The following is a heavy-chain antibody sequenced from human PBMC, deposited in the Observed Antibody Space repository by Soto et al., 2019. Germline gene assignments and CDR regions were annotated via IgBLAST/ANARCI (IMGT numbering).Heavy chain of an antibody. J-gene: IGHJ4*02. CDR3: AKDRHPDGIWTFDS. Sequence: GWSLRLSCAASGVTFSTYTMNWVRQAPGKGLEWVSGINAPGSPTYYAASVKGRFTVSRDNSKKMLSLQTNSLRDEDTAVYYCAKDRHPDGIWTFDSWGPGTLVTVSS. V-gene: IGHV3-23*01. CDR1: GVTFSTYT. D-gene: IGHD3-9*01. CDR2: INAPGSPT.